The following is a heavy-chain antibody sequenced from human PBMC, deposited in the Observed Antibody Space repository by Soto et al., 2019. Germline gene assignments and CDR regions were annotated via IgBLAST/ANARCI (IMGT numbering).Heavy chain of an antibody. CDR3: ARDRRDFWSGYSNWFDP. CDR1: GYTFTSYD. CDR2: MNPNSGNT. D-gene: IGHD3-3*01. J-gene: IGHJ5*02. Sequence: ASVKISCKASGYTFTSYDINWVRQATGQGLEWMGWMNPNSGNTGYAQKFQGRVTMTRNTSISTAYMELSSLRSEDTAVYYCARDRRDFWSGYSNWFDPWGQGTLVTVSS. V-gene: IGHV1-8*01.